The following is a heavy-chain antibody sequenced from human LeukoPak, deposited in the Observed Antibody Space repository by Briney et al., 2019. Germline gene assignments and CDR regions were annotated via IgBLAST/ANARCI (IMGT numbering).Heavy chain of an antibody. CDR3: AKPSSIDAFDI. CDR1: GFTFNNYA. J-gene: IGHJ3*02. CDR2: ISGSGGNT. D-gene: IGHD2-2*01. V-gene: IGHV3-23*01. Sequence: PGGSLRLSCAASGFTFNNYAMNWVRQAPGKGLEWVSSISGSGGNTYYADSVKGRFTISRDNSKNTLYLQMNSLRAEDTAVYYCAKPSSIDAFDIWGQGTMVTVSS.